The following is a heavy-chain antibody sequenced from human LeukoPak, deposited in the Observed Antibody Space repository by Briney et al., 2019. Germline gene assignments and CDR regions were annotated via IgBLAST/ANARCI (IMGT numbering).Heavy chain of an antibody. J-gene: IGHJ4*02. CDR3: AKDYQRVLDY. V-gene: IGHV3-30*18. CDR1: GFTFSIYG. Sequence: GGSLRLSCAASGFTFSIYGMHGVRQAPGKGLEGVAVISYDGSNKYYAASVKGRFTISRDNSKNTLYLQMNSLRAEDTAVYYCAKDYQRVLDYWGQGTLVTVFS. CDR2: ISYDGSNK.